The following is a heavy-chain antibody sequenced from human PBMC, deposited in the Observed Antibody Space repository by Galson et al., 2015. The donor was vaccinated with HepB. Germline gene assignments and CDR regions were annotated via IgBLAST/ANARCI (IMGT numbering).Heavy chain of an antibody. CDR2: IWYDGSNK. J-gene: IGHJ6*02. V-gene: IGHV3-33*01. Sequence: SLRLSCAASGFTFSSYGMHWVRQAPGKGLEWVAVIWYDGSNKYYADSVKGRFTISRDNSKNTLYLQMNSLRAEDTAVYYCARGKGDFGVARAMDVWGQGTTVTVSS. CDR1: GFTFSSYG. CDR3: ARGKGDFGVARAMDV. D-gene: IGHD3-3*01.